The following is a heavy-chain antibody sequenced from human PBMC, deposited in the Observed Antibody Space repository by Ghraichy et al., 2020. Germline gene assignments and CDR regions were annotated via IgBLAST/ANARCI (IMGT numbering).Heavy chain of an antibody. V-gene: IGHV3-7*01. CDR3: ASRPSEPRHYLGVYDY. CDR1: GLTFSTHW. Sequence: GVSLRLSCAASGLTFSTHWMSWVRQAPGKGPEWVANIKQDGSETYYVDSVKGRFTISRDNAKKSLYLQMNSLRDEDTAVYYCASRPSEPRHYLGVYDYWGPGTLVTISS. D-gene: IGHD3-10*01. CDR2: IKQDGSET. J-gene: IGHJ4*02.